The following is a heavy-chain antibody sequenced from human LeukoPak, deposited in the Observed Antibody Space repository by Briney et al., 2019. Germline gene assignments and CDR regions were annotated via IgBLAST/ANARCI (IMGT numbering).Heavy chain of an antibody. CDR2: IYPGNSDT. CDR3: ARRGYCSGGSCYSAPFDY. Sequence: GESLKISCKGSGYIFTSCWIGWVRQMPGKGLEWMGIIYPGNSDTRYSPSFQGQVTISADKSISTAYLHWSSLKASDTAMYYCARRGYCSGGSCYSAPFDYWGQGSPVTVSS. D-gene: IGHD2-15*01. J-gene: IGHJ4*02. CDR1: GYIFTSCW. V-gene: IGHV5-51*01.